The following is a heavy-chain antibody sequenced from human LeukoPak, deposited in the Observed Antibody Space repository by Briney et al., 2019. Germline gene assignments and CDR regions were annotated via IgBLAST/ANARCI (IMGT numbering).Heavy chain of an antibody. J-gene: IGHJ4*02. D-gene: IGHD3-10*01. V-gene: IGHV3-23*01. Sequence: PGGSLRLSCAASGFTFSSYAMSWVRQAPGKGLEWVSGISGSGGSTYYADSVKGRFTISRDNSKNTLYLQMNSLRAEDTAVYYCAKTYYYGSGSYAFEDWGQGTLVTVSS. CDR2: ISGSGGST. CDR1: GFTFSSYA. CDR3: AKTYYYGSGSYAFED.